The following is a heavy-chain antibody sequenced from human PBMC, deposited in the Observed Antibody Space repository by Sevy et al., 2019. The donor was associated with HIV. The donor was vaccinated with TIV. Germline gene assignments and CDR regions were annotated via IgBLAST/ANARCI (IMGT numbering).Heavy chain of an antibody. D-gene: IGHD3-3*01. Sequence: GGSLRLSCAASGFTFSSYAMSWFRQAPGKGLEWVSAISGSGVSTYYEDSVKGGFTISRDNSKTTLYLQMNSLRAEDTAVYYCAKEVTIFGVVTLDYYYYGMDVWGQGTTVTVSS. CDR2: ISGSGVST. J-gene: IGHJ6*02. CDR3: AKEVTIFGVVTLDYYYYGMDV. CDR1: GFTFSSYA. V-gene: IGHV3-23*01.